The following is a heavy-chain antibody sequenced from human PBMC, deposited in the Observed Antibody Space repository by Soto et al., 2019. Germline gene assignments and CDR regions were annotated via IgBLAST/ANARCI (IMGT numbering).Heavy chain of an antibody. CDR3: AKAKGLGIAVAGARHMRDYYYYGMEF. CDR2: ISISGSAI. Sequence: GGSLRLSCAASVFTLSDYYMSWIRQAPGKGLECVSYISISGSAIYYADSVKGRFTISRYNAKNSLYMQMNSLRAEYTALYYCAKAKGLGIAVAGARHMRDYYYYGMEFWGQRTTVTVSS. D-gene: IGHD6-19*01. J-gene: IGHJ6*01. CDR1: VFTLSDYY. V-gene: IGHV3-11*01.